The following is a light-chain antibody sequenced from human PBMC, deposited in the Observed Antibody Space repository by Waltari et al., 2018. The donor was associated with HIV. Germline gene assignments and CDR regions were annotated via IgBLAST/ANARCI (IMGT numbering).Light chain of an antibody. CDR3: QSYDSGLSVV. Sequence: QSVLTQPPSVSGAPGQRVTISCTGNSSNIGAGFYVHWYQQLPETAPKLLIYGDTNRPAGVPDRFSGSKSGTSASLAITGLQAEDEADYYCQSYDSGLSVVFGGGTKLTVL. CDR1: SSNIGAGFY. J-gene: IGLJ3*02. CDR2: GDT. V-gene: IGLV1-40*01.